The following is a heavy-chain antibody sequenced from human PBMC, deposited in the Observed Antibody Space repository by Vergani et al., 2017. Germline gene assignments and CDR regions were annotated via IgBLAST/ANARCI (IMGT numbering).Heavy chain of an antibody. CDR2: ISGSGGST. J-gene: IGHJ4*02. CDR3: AKSPWASQMDGEYFDY. V-gene: IGHV3-23*01. Sequence: EVQLLESGGGLVQPGGSLRLSCAASGFTFSSYAMSWVRQAPGKGLEWVSAISGSGGSTYYADSVKGRFTISRDNSKNTLYLQMNSLRAEDTAVYYCAKSPWASQMDGEYFDYWGQGTLVTVSS. D-gene: IGHD3-10*01. CDR1: GFTFSSYA.